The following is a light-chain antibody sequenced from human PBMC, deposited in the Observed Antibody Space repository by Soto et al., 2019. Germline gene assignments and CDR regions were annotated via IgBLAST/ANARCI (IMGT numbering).Light chain of an antibody. CDR2: DAS. J-gene: IGKJ2*01. CDR1: QSISSW. Sequence: GDRVTITCRASQSISSWLAWYQQKPGKAPKLLIYDASSLESGVPSRFSGSVSGTEFTLTISSLQPDDFATYYCQQYNSYPYTFGHGTKLEIK. CDR3: QQYNSYPYT. V-gene: IGKV1-5*01.